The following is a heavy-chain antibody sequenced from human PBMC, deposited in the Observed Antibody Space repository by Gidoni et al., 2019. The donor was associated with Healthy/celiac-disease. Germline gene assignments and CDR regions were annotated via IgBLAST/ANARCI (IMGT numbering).Heavy chain of an antibody. Sequence: QVQLQQWGAGLLKPSETLSLTCAVSGGSFSGYYWSWIRQPPGKGLEWIGEINHSGSPNYNPSLKSRVTIAVDTSKNQFSLKLSSVTAADTAVYYCARWAYYGSGSYYRGVNWFDPWGQGTLVTVSS. CDR2: INHSGSP. CDR1: GGSFSGYY. D-gene: IGHD3-10*01. J-gene: IGHJ5*02. CDR3: ARWAYYGSGSYYRGVNWFDP. V-gene: IGHV4-34*01.